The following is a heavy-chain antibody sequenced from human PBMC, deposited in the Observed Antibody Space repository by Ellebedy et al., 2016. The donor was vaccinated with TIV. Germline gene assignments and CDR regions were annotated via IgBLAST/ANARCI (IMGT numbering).Heavy chain of an antibody. D-gene: IGHD6-19*01. CDR1: GFTFSDYW. Sequence: GGSLRLSCAASGFTFSDYWIHWVRLAPGKGPVWVSRINPHGSVTQYVDSVKGRFTISRDNSKNTLYLQMNSLRAEDTAVYYCAGGISVAGTSLGFWGQGTLVTVSS. J-gene: IGHJ4*02. CDR2: INPHGSVT. V-gene: IGHV3-74*01. CDR3: AGGISVAGTSLGF.